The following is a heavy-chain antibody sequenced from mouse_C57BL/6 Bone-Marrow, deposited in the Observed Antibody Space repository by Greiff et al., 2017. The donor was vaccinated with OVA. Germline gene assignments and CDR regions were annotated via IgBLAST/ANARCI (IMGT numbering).Heavy chain of an antibody. CDR2: IDPSDSET. Sequence: VQLQQPGAELVRPGSSVKLSCKASGYTFTSYWMHWVKQRPIQGLEWIGNIDPSDSETHYNQKFKDKATLTVDKSSSTAYMQLSSLTSEDSAVYYCARGPYYYGSSYDYYFDYWGQGTTLTVSS. D-gene: IGHD1-1*01. V-gene: IGHV1-52*01. J-gene: IGHJ2*01. CDR3: ARGPYYYGSSYDYYFDY. CDR1: GYTFTSYW.